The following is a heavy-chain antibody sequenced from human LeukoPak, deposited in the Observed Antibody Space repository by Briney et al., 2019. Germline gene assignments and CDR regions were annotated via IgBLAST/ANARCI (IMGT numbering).Heavy chain of an antibody. CDR2: ISSSSSYI. CDR3: ARLRYGDVSHSDY. D-gene: IGHD4-17*01. V-gene: IGHV3-21*01. Sequence: PGGSLRLSCAASGFTFSTYSMNWVRQAPGKGLEWVSSISSSSSYIYYADSVKGRFTISRDNAKNSLYLQMNSLRAEDTAVYYCARLRYGDVSHSDYWGQGTLVIVSS. J-gene: IGHJ4*02. CDR1: GFTFSTYS.